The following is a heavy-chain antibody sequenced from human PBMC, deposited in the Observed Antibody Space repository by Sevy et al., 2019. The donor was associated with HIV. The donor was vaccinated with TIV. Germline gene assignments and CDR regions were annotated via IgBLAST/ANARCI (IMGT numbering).Heavy chain of an antibody. Sequence: GGSLRLSCAASGFTFSSYAMSWVRQAPGKGLEWVSAISGSGGSTYYADSVKGRFTISRDNSKNTLYLQMNSLRAEDMAVYYCAKGVVVAAFYYYGMDVWGQGTTVTVSS. D-gene: IGHD2-15*01. J-gene: IGHJ6*02. CDR1: GFTFSSYA. CDR2: ISGSGGST. V-gene: IGHV3-23*01. CDR3: AKGVVVAAFYYYGMDV.